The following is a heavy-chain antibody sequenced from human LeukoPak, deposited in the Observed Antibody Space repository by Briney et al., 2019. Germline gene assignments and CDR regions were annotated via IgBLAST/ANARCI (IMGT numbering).Heavy chain of an antibody. CDR3: ASTFRTGTTTRAFDY. Sequence: SETLSLTCTVSGGSISSYYWSWIRQPPGKGLEWIGYIYYSGSTNYNPSLKSRVTISVDTSKNQFSLKLSSVTAADTAVYYCASTFRTGTTTRAFDYWGQGTLVTVSS. J-gene: IGHJ4*02. CDR1: GGSISSYY. V-gene: IGHV4-59*01. D-gene: IGHD1-1*01. CDR2: IYYSGST.